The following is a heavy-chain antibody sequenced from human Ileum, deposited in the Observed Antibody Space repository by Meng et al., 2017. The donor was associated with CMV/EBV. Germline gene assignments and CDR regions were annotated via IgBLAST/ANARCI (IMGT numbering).Heavy chain of an antibody. V-gene: IGHV3-74*01. CDR1: GFTFSSDW. D-gene: IGHD7-27*01. Sequence: GESLKISCTTSGFTFSSDWMHWVRQAPGKGLVWVSTINSDGSSPRYADSVTGRFTISRDNARNTLYLQMNSLRAEDTAVYFCAGEGEITGGATDYWGQGTLVTVSS. J-gene: IGHJ4*02. CDR3: AGEGEITGGATDY. CDR2: INSDGSSP.